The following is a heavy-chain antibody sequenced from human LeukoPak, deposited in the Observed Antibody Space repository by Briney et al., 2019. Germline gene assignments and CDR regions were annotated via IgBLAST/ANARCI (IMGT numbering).Heavy chain of an antibody. CDR3: VKESVTMVRGDPGDY. D-gene: IGHD3-10*01. CDR2: ISSNRGST. V-gene: IGHV3-64D*06. J-gene: IGHJ4*02. Sequence: PGGSLRLSCSASGFTFSSYAMHWVRQAPGGGLEYVSAISSNRGSTYYADSVKGRFTISRDNSKNTLYLQMSSLRAEDTAVYYCVKESVTMVRGDPGDYWGQGTLVTVSS. CDR1: GFTFSSYA.